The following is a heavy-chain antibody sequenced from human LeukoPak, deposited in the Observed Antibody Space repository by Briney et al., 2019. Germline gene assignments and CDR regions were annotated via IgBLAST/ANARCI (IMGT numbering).Heavy chain of an antibody. CDR3: TRLTIDYGDYMDGFDI. V-gene: IGHV3-73*01. D-gene: IGHD4-17*01. CDR2: IRSRTHDYAT. Sequence: GGSLRLSCAASGFTFSGSAMHWVHQAPGKGLEWIGRIRSRTHDYATAYPESVKGRFTISRDDLKNTAYLQMNSLKTEDTAVYYCTRLTIDYGDYMDGFDIWGQGTMVTVFS. CDR1: GFTFSGSA. J-gene: IGHJ3*02.